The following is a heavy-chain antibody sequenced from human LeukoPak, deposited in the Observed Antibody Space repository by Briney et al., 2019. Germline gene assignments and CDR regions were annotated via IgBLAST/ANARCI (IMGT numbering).Heavy chain of an antibody. J-gene: IGHJ4*02. Sequence: PGGSLRLSCAASGFTFSSYWMSWVRQAPGKGLEWVANIKQDGSEKYYADSVKGRFTISRDNAKNSLYLQMNSLRAEDTAVYYCARGGDVLWYYFDYWGQGTLVTVSS. CDR1: GFTFSSYW. CDR2: IKQDGSEK. D-gene: IGHD2-21*01. V-gene: IGHV3-7*01. CDR3: ARGGDVLWYYFDY.